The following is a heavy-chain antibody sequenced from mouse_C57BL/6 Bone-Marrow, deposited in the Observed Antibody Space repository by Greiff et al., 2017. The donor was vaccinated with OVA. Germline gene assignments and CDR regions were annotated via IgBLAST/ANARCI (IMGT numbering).Heavy chain of an antibody. CDR2: IDPRSGNT. Sequence: VKLMESGAELARPGASVKLSCKASGYTFTSYGISWVKQRTGQGLEWIGEIDPRSGNTYYNEKFKGKATLTADKSSSTAYMELRSLTSEDPAVYFCARDGTGLYYFGCWGQGTTLTVSS. V-gene: IGHV1-81*01. J-gene: IGHJ2*01. CDR3: ARDGTGLYYFGC. D-gene: IGHD4-1*01. CDR1: GYTFTSYG.